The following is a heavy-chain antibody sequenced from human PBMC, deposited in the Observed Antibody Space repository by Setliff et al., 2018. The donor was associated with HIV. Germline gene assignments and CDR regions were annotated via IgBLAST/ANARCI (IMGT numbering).Heavy chain of an antibody. D-gene: IGHD6-13*01. J-gene: IGHJ3*02. V-gene: IGHV1-2*02. CDR1: GYTFTGYY. CDR3: ARVGQQQLVLNDAFDI. Sequence: ASVKVSCKASGYTFTGYYMHWVRQAPGQGLEWMGWINPNSGGTTYAQKFQGRVTMTRDTSISTAYMEVSRLRSDDTAVYYCARVGQQQLVLNDAFDIWGQGTMVTVSS. CDR2: INPNSGGT.